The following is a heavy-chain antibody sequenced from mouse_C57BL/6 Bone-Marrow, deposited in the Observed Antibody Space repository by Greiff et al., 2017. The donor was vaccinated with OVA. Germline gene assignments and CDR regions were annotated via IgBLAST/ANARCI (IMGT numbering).Heavy chain of an antibody. Sequence: QVQLQQSGAELVRPGASVTLSCKASGYTFTDYEMHWVKQTPVHGLEWIGAIDPETGGTAYNQKFKGKAILTADKSSSTAYMELRSLTSEDSAVYYCTRGGDSSGSSYYFDYWGQGTTLTVSS. CDR3: TRGGDSSGSSYYFDY. J-gene: IGHJ2*01. V-gene: IGHV1-15*01. CDR2: IDPETGGT. CDR1: GYTFTDYE. D-gene: IGHD3-2*02.